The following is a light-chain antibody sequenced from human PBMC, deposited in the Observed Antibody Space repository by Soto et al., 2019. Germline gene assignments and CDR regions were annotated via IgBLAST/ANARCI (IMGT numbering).Light chain of an antibody. V-gene: IGKV3-11*01. Sequence: EIVLTQSPATLSLSPGERATLSCRASQSVSSYLAWYQQKPGQAPSLLIYGASSRATGIPDRFSGSGSGTDFTLTISSLEPEDFAVYYCQQRSNWPTFGQGTRLEIK. CDR1: QSVSSY. CDR2: GAS. J-gene: IGKJ5*01. CDR3: QQRSNWPT.